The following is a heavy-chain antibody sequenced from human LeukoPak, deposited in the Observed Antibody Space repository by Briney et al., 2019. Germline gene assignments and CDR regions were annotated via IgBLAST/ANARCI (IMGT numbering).Heavy chain of an antibody. Sequence: PGGSLRLSCAASGFTFSNFWMSWVRQAPGKGLEWVAIINPDGSTTGYVGSVKGRFTISRDNAKNSLCLQLNSLRAEDTAVYYCVRDPGWGSFDIWGQGTMVTVSS. CDR1: GFTFSNFW. V-gene: IGHV3-7*01. CDR3: VRDPGWGSFDI. D-gene: IGHD3-16*01. J-gene: IGHJ3*02. CDR2: INPDGSTT.